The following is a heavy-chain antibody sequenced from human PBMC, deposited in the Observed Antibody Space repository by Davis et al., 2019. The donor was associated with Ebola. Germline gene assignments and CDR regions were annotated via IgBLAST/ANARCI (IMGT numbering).Heavy chain of an antibody. D-gene: IGHD3-22*01. CDR1: GFIFDDYG. CDR2: ISWSGSTK. J-gene: IGHJ2*01. V-gene: IGHV3-9*01. Sequence: PGGSLRLSCAASGFIFDDYGMHWVRQAPGKGLQWVSGISWSGSTKDYADSVRGRFTISRDNAKNSHYLQMNSLRPEDTGMYYCVKAGGHRSGYAPFYWHLDLWGRGTLVTVSS. CDR3: VKAGGHRSGYAPFYWHLDL.